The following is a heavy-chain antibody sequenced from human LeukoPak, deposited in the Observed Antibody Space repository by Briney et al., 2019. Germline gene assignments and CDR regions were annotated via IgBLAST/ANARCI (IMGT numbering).Heavy chain of an antibody. CDR1: GFKFTSYT. CDR2: ISSSTTYI. Sequence: GGSLRLSCVASGFKFTSYTMNWVRQTPGKELEWVASISSSTTYIYYGDSMKGRFTVSRDNANNSLFLHMTSLSAEDTAVYYCTRQAILGAAFDYWGHGTLVTVSS. D-gene: IGHD1-26*01. J-gene: IGHJ4*01. CDR3: TRQAILGAAFDY. V-gene: IGHV3-21*01.